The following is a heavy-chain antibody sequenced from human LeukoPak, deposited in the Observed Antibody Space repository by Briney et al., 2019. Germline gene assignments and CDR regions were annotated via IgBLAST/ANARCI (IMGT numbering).Heavy chain of an antibody. V-gene: IGHV3-9*03. CDR2: ISWNSGTI. CDR1: GFTFSSYA. Sequence: PGGSLRLSCAASGFTFSSYAMSWVRQAPGKGLEWVSGISWNSGTIGYADSVKGRFTISRDNAKNSLYLQMNSLKPEDMALYYCAKDIGYSSSSYLDYWGQGTLVTVSS. J-gene: IGHJ4*02. CDR3: AKDIGYSSSSYLDY. D-gene: IGHD6-6*01.